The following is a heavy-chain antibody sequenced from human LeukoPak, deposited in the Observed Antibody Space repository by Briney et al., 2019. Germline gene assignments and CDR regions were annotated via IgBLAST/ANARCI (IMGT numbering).Heavy chain of an antibody. D-gene: IGHD3-9*01. CDR3: ARGQSFDWLTHEY. CDR2: ISSSSSYI. J-gene: IGHJ4*02. Sequence: GGSLRLSCAASGFTFSSYSMNWVRQAPGKGLEWVSVISSSSSYIYYADSVRGRFTNSRDNAKNSLYLQMNSLRAEDTAVYYCARGQSFDWLTHEYWGQGTLVTVSS. V-gene: IGHV3-21*01. CDR1: GFTFSSYS.